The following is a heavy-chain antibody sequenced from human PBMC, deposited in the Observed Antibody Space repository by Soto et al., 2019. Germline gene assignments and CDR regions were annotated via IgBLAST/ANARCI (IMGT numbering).Heavy chain of an antibody. CDR3: APHTLDTGMPSGY. Sequence: QVQLVQSGAEVREPGASVKVSCKASGYTFTNYGVSWVRQAPGQGLEWMGWIGGYKGNTNYAQKLQGRVTLTPDTSRSTAYMELRSLSSDDTAVYYCAPHTLDTGMPSGYWGQGTLVTVSS. J-gene: IGHJ4*02. V-gene: IGHV1-18*01. CDR2: IGGYKGNT. D-gene: IGHD5-18*01. CDR1: GYTFTNYG.